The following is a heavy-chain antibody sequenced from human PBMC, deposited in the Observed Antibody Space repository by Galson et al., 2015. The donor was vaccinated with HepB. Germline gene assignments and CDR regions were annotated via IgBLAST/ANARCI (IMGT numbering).Heavy chain of an antibody. J-gene: IGHJ6*02. Sequence: SLRFSCAASGFTFSSYAMSWVRQAPGRGLEWVSVLSGRGDSTFYADSVKGRFTISRDNSKNTLYLQMNSLRGEDAAVYFCAKDLAYIPIYDSGSPPPYYHYGMDVWGQGTTVTVSS. CDR3: AKDLAYIPIYDSGSPPPYYHYGMDV. CDR1: GFTFSSYA. V-gene: IGHV3-23*01. CDR2: LSGRGDST. D-gene: IGHD3-10*01.